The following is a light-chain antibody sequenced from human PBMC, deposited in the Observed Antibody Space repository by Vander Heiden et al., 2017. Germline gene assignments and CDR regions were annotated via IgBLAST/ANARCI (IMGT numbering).Light chain of an antibody. CDR1: QSVNSY. CDR2: EAS. V-gene: IGKV3-11*01. CDR3: QQRSNWPYT. J-gene: IGKJ2*01. Sequence: IVLTQSPPTLSFSPGERASLSCTASQSVNSYLAWYQQKPGQAPRLLIYEASNRATGIPARFSGSGSGTDFTLTISSLEPEDFAVYYCQQRSNWPYTFGQGTKLEIK.